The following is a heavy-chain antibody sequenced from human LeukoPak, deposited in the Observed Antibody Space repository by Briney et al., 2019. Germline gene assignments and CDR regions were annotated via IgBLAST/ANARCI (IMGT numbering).Heavy chain of an antibody. V-gene: IGHV1-2*02. CDR1: GYTFTGYY. Sequence: GASVKVSCKASGYTFTGYYMHWVRQAPGQGLEWMGWINPNSGGTNYAQKFQGRVTMTRDTSISTAYMELSRLRSDDTAVYYCARGIYSSGYYCDSWGQGTLVTVSS. CDR2: INPNSGGT. CDR3: ARGIYSSGYYCDS. D-gene: IGHD3-22*01. J-gene: IGHJ5*01.